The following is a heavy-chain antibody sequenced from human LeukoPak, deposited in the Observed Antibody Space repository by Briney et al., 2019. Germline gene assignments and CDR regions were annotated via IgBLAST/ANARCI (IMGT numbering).Heavy chain of an antibody. D-gene: IGHD1-1*01. CDR2: ISGSATGT. V-gene: IGHV3-23*01. CDR1: GFTFSSYA. J-gene: IGHJ4*02. CDR3: AKEINSNWND. Sequence: PGRSLRLSCAASGFTFSSYAMSWVRQAPGKGLEWVSHISGSATGTYYADSVKGRFTISRDNSKNTLFLQMNSLRAEDTAVYYCAKEINSNWNDWGQGTLVTVSS.